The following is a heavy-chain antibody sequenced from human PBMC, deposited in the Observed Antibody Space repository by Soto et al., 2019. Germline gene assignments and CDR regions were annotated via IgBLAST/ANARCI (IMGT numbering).Heavy chain of an antibody. Sequence: QVPQKRGGAGLLKPWEPLSLTGAAYVGSFRGYYWGWIGQPPGRGLEWIGEINHSGSTNYNPSLKSRVTMSVDTSKNQFSLRLSSVTAADRAVYYCARRISVLYYFDSWGQGTLVTVSS. D-gene: IGHD2-15*01. CDR2: INHSGST. V-gene: IGHV4-34*01. CDR3: ARRISVLYYFDS. J-gene: IGHJ4*02. CDR1: VGSFRGYY.